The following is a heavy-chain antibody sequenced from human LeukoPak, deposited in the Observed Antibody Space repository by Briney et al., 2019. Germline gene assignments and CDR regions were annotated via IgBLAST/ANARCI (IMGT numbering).Heavy chain of an antibody. V-gene: IGHV1-18*01. CDR3: ARDTPNYDSSGYRSDAFDI. D-gene: IGHD3-22*01. CDR2: ISAYNGNT. Sequence: ASVKVSCKAPGYTFTSYGISWVRQAPGRGLEWMGWISAYNGNTNYAQKLQGRVTMTTDTSTSTAYMELRSLRSDDTAVYYCARDTPNYDSSGYRSDAFDIWGQGTMVTVSS. J-gene: IGHJ3*02. CDR1: GYTFTSYG.